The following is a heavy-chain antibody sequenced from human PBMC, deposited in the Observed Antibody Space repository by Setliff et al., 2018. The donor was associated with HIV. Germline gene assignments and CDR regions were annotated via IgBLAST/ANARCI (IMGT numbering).Heavy chain of an antibody. CDR1: GGSISSHY. J-gene: IGHJ3*02. V-gene: IGHV4-59*08. CDR3: ARHSPNVGVRGDAFDI. Sequence: PSETLSLTCTVSGGSISSHYWIWIRQPPGKGLEWIGYIHYSVATNYNPSLKSRVTISLDTSRTQFSLRLSSVTAADTAVYYCARHSPNVGVRGDAFDIWGQGTVVTVSS. D-gene: IGHD2-8*01. CDR2: IHYSVAT.